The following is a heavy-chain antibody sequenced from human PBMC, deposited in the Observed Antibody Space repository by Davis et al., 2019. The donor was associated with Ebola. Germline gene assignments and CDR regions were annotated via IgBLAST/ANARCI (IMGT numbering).Heavy chain of an antibody. CDR1: GYTLTNYY. V-gene: IGHV1-46*01. J-gene: IGHJ6*02. D-gene: IGHD4-17*01. CDR2: INPSGGST. CDR3: ARGRYDYGGMDV. Sequence: ASVTVSCKASGYTLTNYYMHWVRQAPGQGFEWMGIINPSGGSTSYAQKFQGRVTMTRDTSTSTVYMELSSLRSEDTAVYYCARGRYDYGGMDVWGQGTTVTVSS.